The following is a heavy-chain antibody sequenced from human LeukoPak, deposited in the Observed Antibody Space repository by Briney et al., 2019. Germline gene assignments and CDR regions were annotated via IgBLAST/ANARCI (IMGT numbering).Heavy chain of an antibody. CDR3: ARVGILRFPSNWFDP. D-gene: IGHD3-3*01. J-gene: IGHJ5*02. V-gene: IGHV4-59*01. CDR2: IYYSGST. CDR1: SAFISSYY. Sequence: SETLSLTCTVSSAFISSYYWSWIRQPPGKGLEWIGYIYYSGSTRYNPSLKSRVTISVDTSKHQFSLKLSSVTSADTTVYYCARVGILRFPSNWFDPWGQGTLVTVSS.